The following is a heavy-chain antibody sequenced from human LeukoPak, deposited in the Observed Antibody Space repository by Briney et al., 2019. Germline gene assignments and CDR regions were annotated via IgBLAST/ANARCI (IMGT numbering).Heavy chain of an antibody. CDR3: TRSESGTYKGGFDF. V-gene: IGHV3-49*03. Sequence: GGSLRLSCTASGFNFDDYGMSWFRQAPGKGLEWVGFIRSKHYGATREYAASVKGRFIISRDDYKTIVYLQMNSLKSEDTAVYYCTRSESGTYKGGFDFWGQGTLVTVSS. CDR2: IRSKHYGATR. J-gene: IGHJ4*02. CDR1: GFNFDDYG. D-gene: IGHD1-26*01.